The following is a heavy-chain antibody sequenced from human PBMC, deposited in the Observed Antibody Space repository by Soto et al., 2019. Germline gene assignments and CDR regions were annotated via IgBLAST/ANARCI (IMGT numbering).Heavy chain of an antibody. V-gene: IGHV4-34*01. CDR3: VRGLRYSGMDV. CDR2: IDHSGST. Sequence: SETLSLTCAVSGGSFSAYYWTWIRQPPGRGLEWIGEIDHSGSTNYNPSLEGRVTMSIDTAKNRFSLNVTSVTAADTAVYYCVRGLRYSGMDVWGQRTTVTVSS. D-gene: IGHD2-15*01. CDR1: GGSFSAYY. J-gene: IGHJ6*02.